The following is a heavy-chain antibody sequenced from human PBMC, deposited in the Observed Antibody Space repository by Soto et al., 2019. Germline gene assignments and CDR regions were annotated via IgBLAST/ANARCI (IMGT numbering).Heavy chain of an antibody. D-gene: IGHD6-19*01. CDR2: IYYSGST. CDR3: AIPGYSIGWYGPGGGDWFVP. J-gene: IGHJ5*02. Sequence: SETLSLTCTVSGGSISSSSYYWGWIRQPPGKGLEWIGSIYYSGSTYYNPSLKSRVTISVDTSKNQFSLKLSSVTAADTAVYYCAIPGYSIGWYGPGGGDWFVPWGQGTLVTVSS. V-gene: IGHV4-39*01. CDR1: GGSISSSSYY.